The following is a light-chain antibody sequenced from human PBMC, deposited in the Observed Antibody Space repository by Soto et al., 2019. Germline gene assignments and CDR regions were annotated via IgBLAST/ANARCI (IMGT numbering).Light chain of an antibody. Sequence: EIVLTQSPGTLSLSPGERGTLSCRASQSVNGRLAWYQQKPGQPPTLLIYGVSNRVSGVPYRFSGRGSGTYFTLIINAVEPEDFALYYCQQYGGSPITFVQGTRLEI. CDR2: GVS. V-gene: IGKV3-20*01. J-gene: IGKJ5*01. CDR3: QQYGGSPIT. CDR1: QSVNGR.